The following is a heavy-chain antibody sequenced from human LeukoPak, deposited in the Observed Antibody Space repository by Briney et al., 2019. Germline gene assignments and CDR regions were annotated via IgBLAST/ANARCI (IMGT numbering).Heavy chain of an antibody. J-gene: IGHJ4*02. CDR1: GGSISSSSYY. CDR3: ARGAWDSSGFPSFDY. D-gene: IGHD3-22*01. V-gene: IGHV4-39*07. CDR2: IYYSGST. Sequence: PSETLSLTCTVSGGSISSSSYYWGWIRQPPGKGLEWIGSIYYSGSTYYNPSLKSRVTISVDTSKNQFSLKLSSVTAADTAVYYCARGAWDSSGFPSFDYWGQGTLVTVSS.